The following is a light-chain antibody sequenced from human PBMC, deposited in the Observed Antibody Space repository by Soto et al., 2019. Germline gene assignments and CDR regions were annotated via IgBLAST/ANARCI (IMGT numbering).Light chain of an antibody. CDR3: QQYYHWPRT. CDR1: QSVSSN. Sequence: EIVMTQSPATLSVSPGERATLSCRASQSVSSNLAWYQQKPGQAPRPLIYGASTRATGAPARFSGYGSGTEFTLTISSLQSEDFAVYYCQQYYHWPRTFGQGTKVDIK. J-gene: IGKJ1*01. V-gene: IGKV3-15*01. CDR2: GAS.